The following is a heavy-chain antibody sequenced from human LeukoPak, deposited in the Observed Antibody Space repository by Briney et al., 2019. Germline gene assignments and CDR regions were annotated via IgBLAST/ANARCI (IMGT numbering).Heavy chain of an antibody. V-gene: IGHV3-21*01. CDR2: ISSSSNYI. D-gene: IGHD3-3*01. CDR3: ARDGGIYYFDY. J-gene: IGHJ4*02. CDR1: GFTFSSYS. Sequence: GGSLRLSCAASGFTFSSYSMNWVRQAPGKGLEWVSSISSSSNYIYYADSVKGRFTISRDNAKNSLYLQMNSLRAEDTAVYYCARDGGIYYFDYWGQGTLVTVSS.